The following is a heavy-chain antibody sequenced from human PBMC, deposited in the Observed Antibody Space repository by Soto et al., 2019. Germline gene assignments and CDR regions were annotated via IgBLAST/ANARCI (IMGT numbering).Heavy chain of an antibody. V-gene: IGHV1-3*01. CDR3: ARDQRRDYDFWSGYSQGFNY. CDR1: GYTFTLYA. Sequence: QVHLVQSGAEVKKPGASVKISCKASGYTFTLYAMHWVRQAPGQRLEWMGWINAANGITKSSQKFQGRVTFTRDTSASTGYMELSTLNSADTAVYYCARDQRRDYDFWSGYSQGFNYWGQGTPVTVSS. J-gene: IGHJ4*02. CDR2: INAANGIT. D-gene: IGHD3-3*01.